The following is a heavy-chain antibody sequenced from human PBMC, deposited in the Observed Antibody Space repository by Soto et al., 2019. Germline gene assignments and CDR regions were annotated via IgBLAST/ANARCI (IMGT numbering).Heavy chain of an antibody. CDR3: ARAASSTIFYGDSQEFDY. V-gene: IGHV4-31*03. J-gene: IGHJ4*02. Sequence: SETLSLTCTVSGVSISSGGYYWSWIRQHPGKGLEWIGYIYYSGSTYYNPSLKSRVTISVDTSKNQFSLKLSSVTAADTAVYYCARAASSTIFYGDSQEFDYWGQGTLVTVSS. CDR2: IYYSGST. CDR1: GVSISSGGYY. D-gene: IGHD4-17*01.